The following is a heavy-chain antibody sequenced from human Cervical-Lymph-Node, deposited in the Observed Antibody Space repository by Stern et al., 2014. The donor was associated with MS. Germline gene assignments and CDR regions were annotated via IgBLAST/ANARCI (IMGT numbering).Heavy chain of an antibody. V-gene: IGHV3-48*02. CDR3: ARRGGLAKGYAMDV. CDR2: ISSKSTTI. CDR1: GFSFNSDS. Sequence: EVQLVESGGGLVQPGGSLRLSCAASGFSFNSDSMNWVRHAPGKGLEWISYISSKSTTIYYADTVKGRFTISRDNAKNSLYLQMNSLRDEDTAVYYCARRGGLAKGYAMDVWGQGTTVTVSS. D-gene: IGHD3-16*01. J-gene: IGHJ6*02.